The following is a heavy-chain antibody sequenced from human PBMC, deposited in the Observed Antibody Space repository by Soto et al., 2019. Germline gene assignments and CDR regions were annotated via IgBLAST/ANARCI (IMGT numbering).Heavy chain of an antibody. J-gene: IGHJ5*02. CDR1: GFSLSTSGVG. Sequence: QITLKESGPTLVKPTQTPTLTCTFSGFSLSTSGVGVGWIRQPPGKALEWVALIYWDDDKGYSPSLKSRLTITKDTSKNQVVLTMTNMDPVDTATYYCAHSLIGYYYDSSGSNWFDPWGQGTLVTVSS. CDR3: AHSLIGYYYDSSGSNWFDP. D-gene: IGHD3-22*01. V-gene: IGHV2-5*02. CDR2: IYWDDDK.